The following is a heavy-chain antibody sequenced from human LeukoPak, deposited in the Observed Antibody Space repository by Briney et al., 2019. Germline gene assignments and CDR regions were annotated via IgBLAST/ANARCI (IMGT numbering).Heavy chain of an antibody. Sequence: PGGSLRLSCAASGFTFSIYAMSWVRQAPGKGLEWVSAISGSGGSTYYADSVKGRFTISRDNSKNTLYLQMNSLRAEDTAVYYCAKDDLTMIVVVIPTMDVWGKGTTVTVSS. J-gene: IGHJ6*04. D-gene: IGHD3-22*01. CDR2: ISGSGGST. CDR1: GFTFSIYA. V-gene: IGHV3-23*01. CDR3: AKDDLTMIVVVIPTMDV.